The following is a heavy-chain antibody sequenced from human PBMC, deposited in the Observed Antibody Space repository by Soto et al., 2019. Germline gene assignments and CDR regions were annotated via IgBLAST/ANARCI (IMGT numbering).Heavy chain of an antibody. D-gene: IGHD2-21*02. CDR3: AKHTVVTPRPFLFDY. V-gene: IGHV3-23*01. J-gene: IGHJ4*02. CDR1: GFTFSSYA. CDR2: ISGSGGST. Sequence: EVQLLESGGGLVQPGGSLRLSCAASGFTFSSYAMSWVRQAPGKGLEWVSAISGSGGSTYYADSVKGRFTISRDNSTNTLYLQMNSLRAEDTAVYYCAKHTVVTPRPFLFDYWGQGTLVTVSS.